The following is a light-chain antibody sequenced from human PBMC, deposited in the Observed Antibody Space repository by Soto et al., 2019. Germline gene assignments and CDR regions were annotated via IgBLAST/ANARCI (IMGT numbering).Light chain of an antibody. J-gene: IGLJ1*01. CDR1: ISDVGGYNY. CDR2: DVS. CDR3: SSYTSSSTYV. Sequence: QSALTQPASVSGSPGQSITISFTGTISDVGGYNYVSWYQQHPGKAPKLMIFDVSNRPSGVSNRFSGSKSGYTASLTISGLQAEDEADYYCSSYTSSSTYVFGTGTKLTVL. V-gene: IGLV2-14*03.